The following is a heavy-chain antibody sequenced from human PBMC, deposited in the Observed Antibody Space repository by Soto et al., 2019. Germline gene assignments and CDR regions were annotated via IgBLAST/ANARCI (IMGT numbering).Heavy chain of an antibody. CDR3: AKVGGNIAVAVYTEDY. J-gene: IGHJ4*02. D-gene: IGHD6-19*01. CDR1: GFTFANYA. V-gene: IGHV3-23*01. Sequence: EVQLLESGGGLVQPGGSLGLSCAASGFTFANYAMSWVRQAPGKGLEWVSLVSGSGSTTYYADSVKGRFTISRANSKNTLFLQMYNLRAEDTALYYCAKVGGNIAVAVYTEDYWGQGTLVTVSS. CDR2: VSGSGSTT.